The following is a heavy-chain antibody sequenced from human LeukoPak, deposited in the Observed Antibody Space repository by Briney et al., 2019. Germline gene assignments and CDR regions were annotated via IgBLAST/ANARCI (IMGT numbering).Heavy chain of an antibody. CDR3: ARLRFGELSWFDP. V-gene: IGHV4-59*01. CDR1: GGSIRDYY. D-gene: IGHD3-10*01. Sequence: KPSQTLSLTCTVSGGSIRDYYWNWIRQPPGKGLEWIGYIYYSGSTNYNPSLKSRVTISVDTSKNQFSLRLSSVTAADTAVYYCARLRFGELSWFDPWGQGTLVTVSS. J-gene: IGHJ5*02. CDR2: IYYSGST.